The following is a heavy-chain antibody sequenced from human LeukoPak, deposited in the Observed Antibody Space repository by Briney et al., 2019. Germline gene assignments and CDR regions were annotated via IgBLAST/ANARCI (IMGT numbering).Heavy chain of an antibody. CDR1: GFTFSSYG. CDR3: AKDTMRTTYYFDY. Sequence: GGSLRLSCAASGFTFSSYGMHWVRQAPGKGLEWAAFIRYDGSNKYYADSVKGRFTISRDNSKNTLYLRMNSLRAEDTAVYYCAKDTMRTTYYFDYWGQGTLVTVSS. J-gene: IGHJ4*02. D-gene: IGHD4-11*01. V-gene: IGHV3-30*02. CDR2: IRYDGSNK.